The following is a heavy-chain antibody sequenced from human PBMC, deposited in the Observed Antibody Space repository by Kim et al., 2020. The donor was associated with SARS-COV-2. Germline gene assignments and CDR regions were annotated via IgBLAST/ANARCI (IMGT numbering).Heavy chain of an antibody. CDR3: ATGYSSSWYSGRAFDI. Sequence: SETLSLTCTVSGGSISSGGYYWSWIRQHPGKGLEWIGYIYYSGSTYYNPSLKSRVTISVDTSKNQFSLKLSSVTAADTAVYYCATGYSSSWYSGRAFDIWGQGTMVTVSS. CDR1: GGSISSGGYY. CDR2: IYYSGST. V-gene: IGHV4-31*03. J-gene: IGHJ3*02. D-gene: IGHD6-13*01.